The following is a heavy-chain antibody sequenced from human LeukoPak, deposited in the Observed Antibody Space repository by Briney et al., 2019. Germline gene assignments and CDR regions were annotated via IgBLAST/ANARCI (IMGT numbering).Heavy chain of an antibody. J-gene: IGHJ4*02. CDR3: ARGYSSSWWDFDY. D-gene: IGHD6-13*01. V-gene: IGHV4-59*01. Sequence: PSETLSLTCTVSGGSISSYYWSWIRQPPGKGLEWIGYIYYSGSTNYNPSLKSRVTISVDTSKNQSSLKLSSVTAADTAVYYCARGYSSSWWDFDYWGQGTLVTVSS. CDR1: GGSISSYY. CDR2: IYYSGST.